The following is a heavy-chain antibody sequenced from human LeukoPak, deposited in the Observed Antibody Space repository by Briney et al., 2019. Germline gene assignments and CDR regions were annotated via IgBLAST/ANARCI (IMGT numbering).Heavy chain of an antibody. CDR1: GFTFSSYA. J-gene: IGHJ4*02. D-gene: IGHD6-13*01. Sequence: GGSLRLSCAASGFTFSSYAMSWVRQAPGKGLEWVSRISSSGDGTFYADSVKGRFIISRDNSKNTLYLQMNSLRAEDTAVYYCAKYSSSWFNYFDYWGQGTLVTVSS. CDR3: AKYSSSWFNYFDY. V-gene: IGHV3-23*01. CDR2: ISSSGDGT.